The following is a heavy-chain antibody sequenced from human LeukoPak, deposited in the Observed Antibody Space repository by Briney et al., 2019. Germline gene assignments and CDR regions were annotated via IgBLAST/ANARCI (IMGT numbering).Heavy chain of an antibody. Sequence: PGGSLRLSCAASGFTFSSYGMHWVRQAPGKGLEGVAVISYDGSNKYCADSVKGRFTISRDNSKNTLYLQMNSLRAEDTAVYYCAKDRGYCTNGVCYRFDYWGQGTLVTVSS. V-gene: IGHV3-30*18. CDR3: AKDRGYCTNGVCYRFDY. D-gene: IGHD2-8*01. CDR1: GFTFSSYG. J-gene: IGHJ4*02. CDR2: ISYDGSNK.